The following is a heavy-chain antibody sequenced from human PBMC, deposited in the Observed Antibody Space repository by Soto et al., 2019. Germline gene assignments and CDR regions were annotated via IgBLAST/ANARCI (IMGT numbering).Heavy chain of an antibody. Sequence: ASVKVSCKASGYTFTSYGISWVRQAPGQGLEWMGWISAYNGNTNYAQKLQGRVTMTTDTSTSTAYMELRSLRSDDTAVYYCARVDYDILTGYSTYYFDYWGQGTLVTVSS. CDR2: ISAYNGNT. V-gene: IGHV1-18*01. J-gene: IGHJ4*02. D-gene: IGHD3-9*01. CDR1: GYTFTSYG. CDR3: ARVDYDILTGYSTYYFDY.